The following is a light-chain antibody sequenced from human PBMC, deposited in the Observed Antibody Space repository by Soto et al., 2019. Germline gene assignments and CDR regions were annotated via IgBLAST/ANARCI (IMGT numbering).Light chain of an antibody. CDR3: QVWDSSNYV. J-gene: IGLJ1*01. Sequence: SYELTQPLSVSVALGQTARITCGGNNIGSKNVHWYQQKPGRAPVLVIYRDSNRPSGIPERFSGSNSGNTATLTISRAQAGDEADYYCQVWDSSNYVFGTGTKVTVL. V-gene: IGLV3-9*01. CDR1: NIGSKN. CDR2: RDS.